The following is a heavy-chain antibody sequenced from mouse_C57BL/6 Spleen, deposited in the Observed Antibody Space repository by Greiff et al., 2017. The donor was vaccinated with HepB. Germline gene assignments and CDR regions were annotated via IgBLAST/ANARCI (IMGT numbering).Heavy chain of an antibody. CDR2: IWSGGST. D-gene: IGHD1-1*01. V-gene: IGHV2-2*01. CDR1: GFSLTSYG. Sequence: QVHVKQSGPGLVQPSQSLSITCTVSGFSLTSYGVHWVRQSPGKGLEWLGVIWSGGSTDYNAAFISRLSISKDNSKSQVFFKMNSLQADDTAIYYCARNYYYGSSYGYFDVWGTGTTVTVSS. J-gene: IGHJ1*03. CDR3: ARNYYYGSSYGYFDV.